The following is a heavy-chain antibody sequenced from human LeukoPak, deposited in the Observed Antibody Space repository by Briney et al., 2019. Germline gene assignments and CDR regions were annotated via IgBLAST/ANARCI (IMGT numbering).Heavy chain of an antibody. D-gene: IGHD3-3*01. Sequence: SETLSLTCTVSGGSISSYYWSWIRQPPGKGLEWIGYIYYSGSTNYNPSLKSRVTISVDTSKNQFSLKLTSVTAADTAVYYCARGVPEYYDFWSGYFYYFDYWGQGTLATVSS. CDR2: IYYSGST. J-gene: IGHJ4*02. V-gene: IGHV4-59*01. CDR3: ARGVPEYYDFWSGYFYYFDY. CDR1: GGSISSYY.